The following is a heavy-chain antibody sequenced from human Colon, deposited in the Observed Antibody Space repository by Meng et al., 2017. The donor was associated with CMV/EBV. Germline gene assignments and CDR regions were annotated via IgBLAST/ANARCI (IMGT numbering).Heavy chain of an antibody. V-gene: IGHV4-30-2*01. Sequence: GGSGGSISSDGSSWSWIRQPPGKGLEWIGYIYPSGYTYYKPSLKGRVTISGDRSKNQFSLSLSSLTAADTAVYYCARRKFDSYFDNWGQGILVTVSS. CDR1: GGSISSDGSS. CDR2: IYPSGYT. J-gene: IGHJ4*02. CDR3: ARRKFDSYFDN.